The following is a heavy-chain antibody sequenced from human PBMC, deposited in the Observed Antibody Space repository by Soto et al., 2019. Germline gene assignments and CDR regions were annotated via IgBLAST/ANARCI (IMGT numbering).Heavy chain of an antibody. V-gene: IGHV1-69*06. CDR2: IIPIFGTA. J-gene: IGHJ5*02. Sequence: SVKVSCKASGGTFSSYAISWVRQAPGQGLEWMGGIIPIFGTANYAQKFQGRVTITADKSTSTAYMELRSLRSEDTAVYYCARGLGYCSSTSCPSRRFDPWGQGTLVTVYS. CDR1: GGTFSSYA. D-gene: IGHD2-2*01. CDR3: ARGLGYCSSTSCPSRRFDP.